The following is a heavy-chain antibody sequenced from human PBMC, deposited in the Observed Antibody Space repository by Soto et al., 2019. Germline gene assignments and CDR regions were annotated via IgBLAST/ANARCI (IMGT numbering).Heavy chain of an antibody. CDR2: INHSGST. V-gene: IGHV4-34*01. J-gene: IGHJ3*02. D-gene: IGHD3-16*02. CDR3: ARGKDYIWGSYRWVTSFAFDI. CDR1: GGSFSGYY. Sequence: SETLSLTCAVYGGSFSGYYWSWIRQPPGKGLEWIGEINHSGSTNYNPSLKSRVTISVDTSKNQFSLKLSSVTAADTAVYYCARGKDYIWGSYRWVTSFAFDIWGQGTMVTVS.